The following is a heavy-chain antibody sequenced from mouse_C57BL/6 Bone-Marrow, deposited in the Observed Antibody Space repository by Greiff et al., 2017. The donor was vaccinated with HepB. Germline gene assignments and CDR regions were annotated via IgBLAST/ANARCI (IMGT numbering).Heavy chain of an antibody. CDR1: GYTFTSYW. Sequence: QVQLKQPGAELVKPGASVKMSCKASGYTFTSYWITWVKQRPGQGLEWIGDIYPGSGSTNYNEKFKSKATLTVDTSSSTAYIQLSSLTSEDSAVYYCARNYYGSSSYWYFDVWGTGTTVTVSS. D-gene: IGHD1-1*01. J-gene: IGHJ1*03. CDR3: ARNYYGSSSYWYFDV. V-gene: IGHV1-55*01. CDR2: IYPGSGST.